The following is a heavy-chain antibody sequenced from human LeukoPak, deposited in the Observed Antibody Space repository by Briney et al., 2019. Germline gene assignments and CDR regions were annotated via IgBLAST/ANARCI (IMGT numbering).Heavy chain of an antibody. D-gene: IGHD4-11*01. V-gene: IGHV3-21*01. Sequence: GGSLRLSCATSGFTFSTHSMHWVRQAPGKGLEWVSSISSNSYHIYNADSVKGRFTISRDNAKNSLYLQMDSLRAGDTAVYYCARDVTGGWFDPWGQGTLVTVSS. CDR2: ISSNSYHI. J-gene: IGHJ5*02. CDR1: GFTFSTHS. CDR3: ARDVTGGWFDP.